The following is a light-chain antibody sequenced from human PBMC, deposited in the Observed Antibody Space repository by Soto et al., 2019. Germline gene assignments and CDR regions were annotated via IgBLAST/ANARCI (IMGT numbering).Light chain of an antibody. Sequence: DVVVTQSPLSLPVTLGQPASISCRSSQSLVYSDGNTYLSWFHQRPGQSPRSLIYKVSNRDSGVPDRFRGSGSGTDFTLKISRVEAEDVGVYYCMQGTKWPGTFGQGTKLEIK. CDR2: KVS. J-gene: IGKJ2*01. CDR3: MQGTKWPGT. V-gene: IGKV2-30*01. CDR1: QSLVYSDGNTY.